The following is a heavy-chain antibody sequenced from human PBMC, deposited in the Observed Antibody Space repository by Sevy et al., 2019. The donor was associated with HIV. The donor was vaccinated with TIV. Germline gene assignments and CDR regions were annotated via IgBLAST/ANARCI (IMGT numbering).Heavy chain of an antibody. J-gene: IGHJ4*02. CDR2: IYPGYSDT. Sequence: GESLKISCKGSGYSFTSYWIGWVRQMPGKGLEWMGIIYPGYSDTRYSPSFQGQVTISANKSISNAYLQWSSLKASDTAMYYYARRGVGATTDYFDYWGQGTLVTVSS. V-gene: IGHV5-51*01. CDR3: ARRGVGATTDYFDY. D-gene: IGHD1-26*01. CDR1: GYSFTSYW.